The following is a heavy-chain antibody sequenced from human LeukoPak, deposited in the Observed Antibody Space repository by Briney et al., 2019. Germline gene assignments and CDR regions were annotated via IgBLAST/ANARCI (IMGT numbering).Heavy chain of an antibody. CDR1: AGSISTYH. J-gene: IGHJ4*02. D-gene: IGHD5-18*01. Sequence: PSETLSLTCTVSAGSISTYHWNWIRKSPEKGLEWIGYMQSTGNSNYNPSFKSRVTISVDMSRNQIVLYLSSVTAADTAVYFCARDKQHSYGRYFDHWGQGIPVTVSS. CDR2: MQSTGNS. V-gene: IGHV4-59*01. CDR3: ARDKQHSYGRYFDH.